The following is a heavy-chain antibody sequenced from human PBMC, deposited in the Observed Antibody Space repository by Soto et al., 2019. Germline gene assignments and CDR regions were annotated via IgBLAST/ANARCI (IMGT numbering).Heavy chain of an antibody. J-gene: IGHJ6*02. D-gene: IGHD4-17*01. CDR2: VSGSGDNT. CDR3: AKDQEADGDAGYRYYGMDV. V-gene: IGHV3-23*01. CDR1: GFTLSYHA. Sequence: EVQLLESGGGLIQPGGSLTLSCAASGFTLSYHAMNWVRQAPGKGLEWVSTVSGSGDNTYYADSVKGRFTISRDNSKNTLYLQLNTLRAEDTAVYFCAKDQEADGDAGYRYYGMDVWGQGTTVTVSS.